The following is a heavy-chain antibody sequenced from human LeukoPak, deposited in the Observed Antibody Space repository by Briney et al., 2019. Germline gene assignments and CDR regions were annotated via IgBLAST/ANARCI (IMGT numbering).Heavy chain of an antibody. D-gene: IGHD3-10*01. J-gene: IGHJ4*02. CDR2: ISRRDDYT. V-gene: IGHV3-23*01. Sequence: GGSLRLSCAASGFAFSSYAMSWVRQPPGKGLEWVSVISRRDDYTYYADSVKGRFTISRDNSKNTLYLQIYTLRAEGTAVYYCAKDYRSGSFHDFWGQGTLVTVSS. CDR3: AKDYRSGSFHDF. CDR1: GFAFSSYA.